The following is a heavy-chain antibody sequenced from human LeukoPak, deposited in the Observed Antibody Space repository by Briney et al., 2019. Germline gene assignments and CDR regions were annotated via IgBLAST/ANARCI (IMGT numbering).Heavy chain of an antibody. CDR3: ARVGRERGYRVYDY. D-gene: IGHD6-6*01. Sequence: GGSLRLSCAASGFTFSSYSMNWVRQAPGKGLEWVSSISSSSSYIYYADSVKGRFTISRDNAKNSLYLQMNSLRAEDTAVYYCARVGRERGYRVYDYWGQGTLVTVSS. V-gene: IGHV3-21*01. J-gene: IGHJ4*02. CDR1: GFTFSSYS. CDR2: ISSSSSYI.